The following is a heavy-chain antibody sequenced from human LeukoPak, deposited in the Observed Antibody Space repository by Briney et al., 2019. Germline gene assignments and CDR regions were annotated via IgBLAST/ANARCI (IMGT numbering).Heavy chain of an antibody. D-gene: IGHD5-18*01. CDR1: GGSMSGYY. V-gene: IGHV4-59*01. CDR2: IYYSGST. Sequence: SETLSLTCTVSGGSMSGYYWSWIRQPPGKGLEWIGYIYYSGSTNYNPSLKSRVTISIDTSKNQFSLRLSSVSAADTAVYYCASRRGYIYGSELDFDSWGQGTLVTVSS. J-gene: IGHJ4*02. CDR3: ASRRGYIYGSELDFDS.